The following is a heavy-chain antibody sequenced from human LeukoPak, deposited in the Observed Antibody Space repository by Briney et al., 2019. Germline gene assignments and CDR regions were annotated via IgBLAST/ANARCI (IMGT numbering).Heavy chain of an antibody. CDR2: ISYDGSNK. CDR1: GFTFTSYP. D-gene: IGHD3-3*01. J-gene: IGHJ4*02. V-gene: IGHV3-30*04. CDR3: ARDLAYYDFWSGPKGDFDY. Sequence: PGGSLRLSCAASGFTFTSYPMHWVRQAPGKGLEWVAVISYDGSNKYYADSVKGRFTTSRDNSKKTVYLQMNSLRAEDTVVYYCARDLAYYDFWSGPKGDFDYWGQGTLVTVSS.